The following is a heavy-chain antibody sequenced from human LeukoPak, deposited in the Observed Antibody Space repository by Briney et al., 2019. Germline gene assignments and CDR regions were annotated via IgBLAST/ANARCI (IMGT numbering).Heavy chain of an antibody. CDR2: ISTTSTYI. J-gene: IGHJ4*02. Sequence: GGSLRLSCAASGFTFSSYSMNRFRQAPGKGLEWVSSISTTSTYIYYADSVKGRFTISRDNAKDSLYLQMSSLRAEDTALYYCARVVGKVFKDINGYYFDYWGQGILVSVSS. CDR1: GFTFSSYS. CDR3: ARVVGKVFKDINGYYFDY. D-gene: IGHD2-15*01. V-gene: IGHV3-21*01.